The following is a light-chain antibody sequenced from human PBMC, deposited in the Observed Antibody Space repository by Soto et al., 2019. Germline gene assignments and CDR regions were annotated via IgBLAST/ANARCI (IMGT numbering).Light chain of an antibody. CDR2: AAS. J-gene: IGKJ5*01. V-gene: IGKV1-9*01. Sequence: DIQMTQSPSSLSASVGDRVTITCRASQGISSYLAWYQQKPGKAPKLLIYAASTLQSGVPSRFSGSGSGTEFTLTISSLRPEDFGTYYCLQHKSDPTFGQGTRLEIK. CDR3: LQHKSDPT. CDR1: QGISSY.